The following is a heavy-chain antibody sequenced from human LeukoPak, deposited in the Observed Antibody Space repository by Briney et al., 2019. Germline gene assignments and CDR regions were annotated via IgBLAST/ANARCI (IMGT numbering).Heavy chain of an antibody. Sequence: GGSLRLSCAASGFTFSSYGMHWVRQAPGKGLEWVAVISYDGSNKYYADSVKGRFTISRDNSKNTLYLQMNSLRAEDTAVYYCAKDSRYFGLFDYWGQGTLVTVSS. CDR2: ISYDGSNK. V-gene: IGHV3-30*18. J-gene: IGHJ4*02. CDR1: GFTFSSYG. D-gene: IGHD3-9*01. CDR3: AKDSRYFGLFDY.